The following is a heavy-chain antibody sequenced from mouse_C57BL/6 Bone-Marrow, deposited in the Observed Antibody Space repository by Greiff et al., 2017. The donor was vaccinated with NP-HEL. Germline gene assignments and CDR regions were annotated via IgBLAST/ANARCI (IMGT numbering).Heavy chain of an antibody. J-gene: IGHJ3*01. Sequence: QVHVKQPGAELVKPGASVKLSCKASGYTFTSYWMHWVKQRPGQGLEWIGMIHPNSGSTNYHEKFKSKATMTVDKSSSTAYMQLSSLTSEDSAVYYCAGTEFITTVVATGRFAYWGQGTLVTVSA. V-gene: IGHV1-64*01. D-gene: IGHD1-1*01. CDR2: IHPNSGST. CDR3: AGTEFITTVVATGRFAY. CDR1: GYTFTSYW.